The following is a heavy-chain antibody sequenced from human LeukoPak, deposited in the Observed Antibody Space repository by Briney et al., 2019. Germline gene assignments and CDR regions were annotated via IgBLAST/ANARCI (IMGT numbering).Heavy chain of an antibody. CDR1: GFTFSSYA. V-gene: IGHV3-30-3*01. Sequence: PGGSLRLSCAASGFTFSSYAMHLVRQAPGKGLEWVAVISYDGSNKYYADSVKGRFTISRDNSKNTLYLQMNSLRAEDTAVYYCARDIDWFDPWGQGTLVTVSS. CDR3: ARDIDWFDP. J-gene: IGHJ5*02. CDR2: ISYDGSNK. D-gene: IGHD1-26*01.